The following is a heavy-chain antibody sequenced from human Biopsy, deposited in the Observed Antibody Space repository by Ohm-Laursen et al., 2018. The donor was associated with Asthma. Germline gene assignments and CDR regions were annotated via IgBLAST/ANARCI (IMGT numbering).Heavy chain of an antibody. Sequence: GASVKVSCKASGYTFINYAIHWVRQAPGQRLEWMGWINASNGNTKYSQKFQGRVTFTADESTSSAYMELSSLRSEDSAVYYCAREVSTVDYGYYYFAMDVWGQGTTVTVSS. V-gene: IGHV1-3*01. CDR1: GYTFINYA. J-gene: IGHJ6*02. CDR2: INASNGNT. D-gene: IGHD4-17*01. CDR3: AREVSTVDYGYYYFAMDV.